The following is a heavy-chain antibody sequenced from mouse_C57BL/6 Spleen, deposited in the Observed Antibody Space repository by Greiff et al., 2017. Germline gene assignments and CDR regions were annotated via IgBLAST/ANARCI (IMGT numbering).Heavy chain of an antibody. D-gene: IGHD2-12*01. CDR3: ARFEIVGFDY. CDR2: IYPGDGGT. J-gene: IGHJ2*01. Sequence: QVQLQQSGPELVKPGASVKISCKASGYAFSSSWMNWVKQRPGTGLEWIGRIYPGDGGTNYNGKFKGKATLTADKSSSTAYMQLSSLTSVDAAVYYCARFEIVGFDYWGQGTTLTVSS. CDR1: GYAFSSSW. V-gene: IGHV1-82*01.